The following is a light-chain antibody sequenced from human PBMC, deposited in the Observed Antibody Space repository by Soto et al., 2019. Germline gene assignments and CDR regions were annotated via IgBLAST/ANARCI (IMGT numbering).Light chain of an antibody. CDR1: QSVSSY. CDR3: QQRSNWPLMYT. J-gene: IGKJ2*01. V-gene: IGKV3-11*01. CDR2: DAS. Sequence: EIVLTQSPATLSLSPGERATLSCRASQSVSSYLAWYQQKPGQAPRLLIYDASNRATSIPATFSGSGSGTDFTLTISSLEPEDFAVYYCQQRSNWPLMYTFGQGTKLEIK.